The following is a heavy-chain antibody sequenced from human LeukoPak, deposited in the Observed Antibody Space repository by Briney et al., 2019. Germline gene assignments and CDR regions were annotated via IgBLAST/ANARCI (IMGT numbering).Heavy chain of an antibody. V-gene: IGHV3-21*01. CDR2: ISSSSSYI. Sequence: GGSLRLSCAASGFTFSSYSMNWVRQGPGKGLEWVSSISSSSSYIYYADSVKGRFTISRDNAKNSLYLQVNSLRAEDTAVYYCARAVGNYDSFDYWGQGTLVTVSS. D-gene: IGHD3-22*01. CDR1: GFTFSSYS. J-gene: IGHJ4*02. CDR3: ARAVGNYDSFDY.